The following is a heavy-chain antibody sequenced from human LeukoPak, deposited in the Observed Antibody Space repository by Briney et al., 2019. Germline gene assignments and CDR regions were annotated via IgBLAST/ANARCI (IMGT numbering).Heavy chain of an antibody. V-gene: IGHV4-59*01. Sequence: KPSETLSLTCTVSGDSIRSFFWSWVRQPPGKGLEWIGFFYYTGSTNYNPSLKSRVSISVDTSTNQLSLNLTSVTAADTAVYYCARLPSADYGYFEDWGQGALVTVSS. CDR2: FYYTGST. J-gene: IGHJ4*02. CDR3: ARLPSADYGYFED. D-gene: IGHD4-17*01. CDR1: GDSIRSFF.